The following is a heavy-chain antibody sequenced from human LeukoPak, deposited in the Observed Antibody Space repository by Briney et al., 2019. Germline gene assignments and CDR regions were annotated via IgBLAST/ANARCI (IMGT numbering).Heavy chain of an antibody. CDR2: ISSSGSTI. J-gene: IGHJ3*02. Sequence: GGSLRLSCAASGFTFSSYEMNWVRQAPGKGLEWVSYISSSGSTIYYADSVKGRFTISRDNAKNSLYLQMNSLRAEDTAVYYCARDREDILTGPDAFDIWGQGTMVTVSS. CDR1: GFTFSSYE. CDR3: ARDREDILTGPDAFDI. V-gene: IGHV3-48*03. D-gene: IGHD3-9*01.